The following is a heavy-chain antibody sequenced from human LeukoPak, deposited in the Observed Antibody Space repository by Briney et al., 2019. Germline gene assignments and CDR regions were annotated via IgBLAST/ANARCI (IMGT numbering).Heavy chain of an antibody. J-gene: IGHJ6*02. CDR3: ARGIAAAGTYYYYYYGMDV. D-gene: IGHD6-13*01. Sequence: GGSLRLSCAASGFTFDDYTMHWVRQAPGKGLEWVSLISWDGGSTYYADSVKGRFTISRDNSKNSLYLQMNSLRAEDTAVYYCARGIAAAGTYYYYYYGMDVWGQGTTVTVSS. CDR2: ISWDGGST. CDR1: GFTFDDYT. V-gene: IGHV3-43*01.